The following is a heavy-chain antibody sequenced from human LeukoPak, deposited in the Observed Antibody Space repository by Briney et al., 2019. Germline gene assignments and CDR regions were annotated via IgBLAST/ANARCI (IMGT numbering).Heavy chain of an antibody. D-gene: IGHD6-13*01. CDR1: GFTFSDYY. J-gene: IGHJ4*02. Sequence: GGSLRLSGAASGFTFSDYYMSWIRQAPGKGLEWVSYISSSGSTIYYADSVKGRFTISRDNAKNSLYLQMNSLRAEDTTVYYCASSPRIAAAGLDYWGQGTLVTVSS. CDR3: ASSPRIAAAGLDY. CDR2: ISSSGSTI. V-gene: IGHV3-11*01.